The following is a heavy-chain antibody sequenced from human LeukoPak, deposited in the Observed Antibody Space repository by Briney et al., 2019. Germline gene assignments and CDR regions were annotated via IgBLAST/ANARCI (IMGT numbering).Heavy chain of an antibody. D-gene: IGHD3-10*01. CDR2: FYYSGNT. J-gene: IGHJ5*01. CDR1: GASFSSGNYY. V-gene: IGHV4-61*01. CDR3: RRGTAYDTSAHSYRTGFWFDS. Sequence: SETLSLTCTVSGASFSSGNYYWGWVRQPPGKGLGWVGYFYYSGNTNNSPSLKNRLTMSVDTSRNQFSLKLRSVTAAATAVYYCRRGTAYDTSAHSYRTGFWFDSWGPGTLVTVSS.